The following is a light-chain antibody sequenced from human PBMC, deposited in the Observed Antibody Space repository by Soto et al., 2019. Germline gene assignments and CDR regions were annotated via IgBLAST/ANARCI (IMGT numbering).Light chain of an antibody. Sequence: QSALTQPPSASGSPGQSVTISCTGTSSDVGGYNYVSWYQQHPGKAPKLMIYEVSKRPSGVPDRFSGSESGDTASLTVSGVQAEDEADYYCTSYAGSDKLVFGGGTKVTVL. CDR2: EVS. J-gene: IGLJ2*01. CDR1: SSDVGGYNY. V-gene: IGLV2-8*01. CDR3: TSYAGSDKLV.